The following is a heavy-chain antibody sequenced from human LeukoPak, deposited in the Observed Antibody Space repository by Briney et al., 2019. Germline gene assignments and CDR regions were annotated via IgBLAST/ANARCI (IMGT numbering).Heavy chain of an antibody. D-gene: IGHD4-17*01. J-gene: IGHJ4*02. CDR2: ISWNSGSI. CDR1: GFTFDDYA. CDR3: AKDIGYIGDYGNYFDY. V-gene: IGHV3-9*01. Sequence: PGGSLRLSCAASGFTFDDYAMHWVRQAPGKGLEWVSGISWNSGSIGYADSVKGRFTISRDNAKNSLYLQMNSLRAEDTALYYCAKDIGYIGDYGNYFDYWGQGTLVTVSS.